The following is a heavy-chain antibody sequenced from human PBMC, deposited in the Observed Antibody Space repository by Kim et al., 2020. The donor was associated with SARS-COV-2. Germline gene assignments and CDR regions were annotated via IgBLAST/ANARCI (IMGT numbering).Heavy chain of an antibody. V-gene: IGHV4-39*06. Sequence: SETLSLTCNVAGVSISSSSHYWGWIRQPPGKGLEWIGSINSGGGTYYNPSLESRVIISIDMSKNQFTLNLSSVTAADTAGYYCGRVKQDFYESTGFWVGWVDVWGQGTTVTVS. CDR1: GVSISSSSHY. CDR2: INSGGGT. CDR3: GRVKQDFYESTGFWVGWVDV. D-gene: IGHD3-22*01. J-gene: IGHJ6*02.